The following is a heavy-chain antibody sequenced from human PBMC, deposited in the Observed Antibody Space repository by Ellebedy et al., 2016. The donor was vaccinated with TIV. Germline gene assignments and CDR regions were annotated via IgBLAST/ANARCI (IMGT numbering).Heavy chain of an antibody. CDR1: GFTFSSFA. CDR3: AKSHDSSGYHYIGAFDI. Sequence: GESLKISCAASGFTFSSFAMSWVRQAPGKGLEWVSVISGGGGNTEYADSVKGRFTISRDNSKNPLNLQMNTLRAEDTALYYCAKSHDSSGYHYIGAFDIWGQGTTVTVSS. CDR2: ISGGGGNT. D-gene: IGHD3-22*01. J-gene: IGHJ3*02. V-gene: IGHV3-23*01.